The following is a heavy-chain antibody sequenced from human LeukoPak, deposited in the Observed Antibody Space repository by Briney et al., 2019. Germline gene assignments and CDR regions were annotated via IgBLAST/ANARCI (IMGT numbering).Heavy chain of an antibody. CDR2: INSDGGST. CDR3: ARALGSVADF. Sequence: GGSLRLSCAASGFTFSSSWMHWVRQPPGKGLVWVSRINSDGGSTTYADSVKGRFTISRDNAKNTLYLHMNSLRAEDTAIYYCARALGSVADFWGQGTMVTVSS. D-gene: IGHD6-6*01. V-gene: IGHV3-74*01. J-gene: IGHJ4*02. CDR1: GFTFSSSW.